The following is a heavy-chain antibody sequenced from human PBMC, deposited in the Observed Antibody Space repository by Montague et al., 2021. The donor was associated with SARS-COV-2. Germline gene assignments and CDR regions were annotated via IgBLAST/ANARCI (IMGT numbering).Heavy chain of an antibody. D-gene: IGHD7-27*01. CDR1: GGSIMRSDCH. V-gene: IGHV4-39*01. CDR3: ARHDTGDPPFGD. Sequence: SETLSLTCTLSGGSIMRSDCHWGWIRQAPGKGLESIGSINYSGRTNYTPSLKTRLSMSIDNSKNQFSLSLNSVTAADTSIYYCARHDTGDPPFGDWGQGTLVTVSS. J-gene: IGHJ4*02. CDR2: INYSGRT.